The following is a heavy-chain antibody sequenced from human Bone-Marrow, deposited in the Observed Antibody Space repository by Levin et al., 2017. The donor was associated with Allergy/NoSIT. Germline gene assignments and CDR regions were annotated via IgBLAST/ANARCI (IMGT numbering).Heavy chain of an antibody. CDR3: AKGTRGGYVYGNDAFDA. J-gene: IGHJ3*01. D-gene: IGHD5-12*01. CDR1: GFTLTRYA. CDR2: ISGSGSST. Sequence: QAGGSLRLSCEASGFTLTRYAVSWVRQAPGKGLEWILAISGSGSSTHFADSVKGRFAISRDISTRTIYVQMNSLRAEDTARYYCAKGTRGGYVYGNDAFDAWGQGTVVIVSS. V-gene: IGHV3-23*01.